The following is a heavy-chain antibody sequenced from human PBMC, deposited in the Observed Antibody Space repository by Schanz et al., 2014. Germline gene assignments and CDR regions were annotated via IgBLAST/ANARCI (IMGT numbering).Heavy chain of an antibody. CDR2: MSYDGSIE. D-gene: IGHD2-2*01. CDR3: AKVSTRTDIVLVPTAIDY. CDR1: GFTFSSYG. J-gene: IGHJ4*02. V-gene: IGHV3-30*18. Sequence: QVQLVESGGGVVQPGRSLRLSCAASGFTFSSYGMHWVRQAPGKGLEWVSAMSYDGSIEYYGDSVKGRFTISRDNSKNALYLHMNTLRSEDTAVYYCAKVSTRTDIVLVPTAIDYWGQGTMVIVSS.